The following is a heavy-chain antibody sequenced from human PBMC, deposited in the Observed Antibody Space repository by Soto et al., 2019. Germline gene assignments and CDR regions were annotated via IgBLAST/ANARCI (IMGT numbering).Heavy chain of an antibody. J-gene: IGHJ4*02. CDR2: ISSSSSTI. Sequence: GGSLRLSCAASGFTFSSYSMNWVRQAPGKGLEWVSYISSSSSTIHYADSVKGRFTISKDEAKNSLYLQMNSLRAEDTAVYYCATLDTAEIQTAAYWGQGTLVTVSS. CDR1: GFTFSSYS. CDR3: ATLDTAEIQTAAY. V-gene: IGHV3-48*01. D-gene: IGHD5-18*01.